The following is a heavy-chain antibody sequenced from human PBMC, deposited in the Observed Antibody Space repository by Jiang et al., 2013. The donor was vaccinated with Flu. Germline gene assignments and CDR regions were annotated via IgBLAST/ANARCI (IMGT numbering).Heavy chain of an antibody. CDR3: AREGPLGFDY. J-gene: IGHJ4*02. CDR2: MNPSGGST. V-gene: IGHV1-46*01. Sequence: GAEVKKPGASVKVSCKASGYTFTGYFMHWVRQAPGQGLEWMGVMNPSGGSTTYAQRFRGRVTMTRDSSTSTVHMELSSLKSEDTAVYSCAREGPLGFDYWGQGTLVTVSS. CDR1: GYTFTGYF.